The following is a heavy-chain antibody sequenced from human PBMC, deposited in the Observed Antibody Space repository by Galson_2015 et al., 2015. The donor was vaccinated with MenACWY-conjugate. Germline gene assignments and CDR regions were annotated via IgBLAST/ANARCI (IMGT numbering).Heavy chain of an antibody. CDR1: GYSFSTYW. V-gene: IGHV5-51*01. J-gene: IGHJ6*02. Sequence: QSGAEVKKPGESLTISCKGSGYSFSTYWIAWVRQLPGKGLEWMWLISPGDSNTRYSPAFHGQVTISADKSISTAYLQLHSLQASDTAMYYCARHPPGGRGMDVWGQGTTVTVSS. CDR2: ISPGDSNT. CDR3: ARHPPGGRGMDV. D-gene: IGHD1-26*01.